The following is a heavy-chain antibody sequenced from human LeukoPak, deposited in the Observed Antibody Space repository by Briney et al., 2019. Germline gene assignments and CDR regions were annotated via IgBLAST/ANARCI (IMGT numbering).Heavy chain of an antibody. J-gene: IGHJ4*02. CDR1: GGSISSYY. CDR2: IYTSGST. CDR3: ARGTCDFWSGYRLDY. V-gene: IGHV4-4*07. D-gene: IGHD3-3*01. Sequence: SETLSLTCSVSGGSISSYYWSWIRQPAGKGLEWIGRIYTSGSTHYNPSLKSRVTMSVDTSKNQFSLKLSSVTAADTAVYYCARGTCDFWSGYRLDYWGQGTLVTVSS.